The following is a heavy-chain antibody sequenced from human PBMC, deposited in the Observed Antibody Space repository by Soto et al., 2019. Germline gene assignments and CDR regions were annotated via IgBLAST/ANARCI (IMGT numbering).Heavy chain of an antibody. Sequence: ASVKVSCKASGYTFTSYYMHWVRQAPGQGLEWMGIINPSGGSTSYAQKFQGRVTMTRDTSTSTVYMELSSLRSEDTAVYYCARRRAYYYDSSGAPPFDIWGKGTMVTVSS. CDR3: ARRRAYYYDSSGAPPFDI. D-gene: IGHD3-22*01. V-gene: IGHV1-46*01. J-gene: IGHJ3*02. CDR2: INPSGGST. CDR1: GYTFTSYY.